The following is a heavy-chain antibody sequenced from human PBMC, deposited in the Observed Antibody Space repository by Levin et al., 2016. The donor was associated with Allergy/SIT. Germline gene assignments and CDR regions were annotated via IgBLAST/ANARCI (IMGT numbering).Heavy chain of an antibody. Sequence: GESLKISCAASGFAFSSNAMSYLRQAPGKGLEWVSAISSGGDTTYYADSVKGRFTISRDNSKDMVSLEMNSLRADDTAVYYCAKVHCGSSSCSRSDYWGQGTQVTVSS. V-gene: IGHV3-23*01. J-gene: IGHJ4*02. CDR1: GFAFSSNA. D-gene: IGHD2-2*01. CDR3: AKVHCGSSSCSRSDY. CDR2: ISSGGDTT.